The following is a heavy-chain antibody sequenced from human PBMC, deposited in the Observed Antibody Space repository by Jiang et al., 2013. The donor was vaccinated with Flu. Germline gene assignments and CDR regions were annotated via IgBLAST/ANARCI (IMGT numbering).Heavy chain of an antibody. CDR2: IRNKASRGAT. CDR3: GRGLHLND. CDR1: GFTFGDND. V-gene: IGHV3-49*04. Sequence: QLVESGGGLVQPGRSLRLSCATSGFTFGDNDLTWVRQAPGKGLEWIGFIRNKASRGATQYAASVKGRFTISRDDSKTIAYLQMDSLKTEDTAVYYCGRGLHLNDWGQGTLVTVSS. J-gene: IGHJ4*02. D-gene: IGHD4-11*01.